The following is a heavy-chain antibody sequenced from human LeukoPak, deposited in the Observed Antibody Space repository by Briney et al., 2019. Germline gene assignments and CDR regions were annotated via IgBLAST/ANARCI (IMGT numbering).Heavy chain of an antibody. CDR1: GFTFSSYG. Sequence: GGSLRLSCAASGFTFSSYGMHWVRQAPGKGLEGVAFIRYDGSNKYYADSVKGRFTISRDNSKNTLYLQMNSLRAEDTAVYYCATERIASGRHFDYWGQGTLVTVSS. D-gene: IGHD6-13*01. CDR3: ATERIASGRHFDY. V-gene: IGHV3-30*02. J-gene: IGHJ4*02. CDR2: IRYDGSNK.